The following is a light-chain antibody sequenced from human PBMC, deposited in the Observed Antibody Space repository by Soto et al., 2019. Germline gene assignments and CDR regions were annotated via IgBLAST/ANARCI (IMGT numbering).Light chain of an antibody. Sequence: QSVLTQPASVSGSPGQSITISCTGTSSDIGGYXYVSWYQQHPGEAPKLVIYEVSNRPSGVSNRFSGSKSGNTASLTIAGLQADDEADYYCCSKTSSITYVFGSGTKLTVL. J-gene: IGLJ1*01. CDR3: CSKTSSITYV. CDR2: EVS. CDR1: SSDIGGYXY. V-gene: IGLV2-14*01.